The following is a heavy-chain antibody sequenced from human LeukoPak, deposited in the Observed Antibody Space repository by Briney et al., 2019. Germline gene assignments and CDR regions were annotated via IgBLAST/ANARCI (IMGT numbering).Heavy chain of an antibody. J-gene: IGHJ3*02. D-gene: IGHD7-27*01. CDR2: IKQDGSDI. CDR3: ARESNWGGDAFDI. V-gene: IGHV3-7*01. CDR1: GFSISSYF. Sequence: GGSLRLSCAASGFSISSYFMTWVRQAPGKGLEWVANIKQDGSDIYYVDSVKGRFTISRDNAKNSLYLQMNNLRVEDTAVYYCARESNWGGDAFDIWGLGTMVTVSS.